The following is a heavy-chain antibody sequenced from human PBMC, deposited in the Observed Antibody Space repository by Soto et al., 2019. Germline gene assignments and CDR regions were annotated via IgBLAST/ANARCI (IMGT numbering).Heavy chain of an antibody. CDR1: GFTFSSYA. J-gene: IGHJ4*02. CDR3: AKPGPYYYDSSGYNPRDY. V-gene: IGHV3-23*01. CDR2: ISGSGGST. Sequence: GGSLRLSCAASGFTFSSYAMSWVRQAPGKGLEWVSAISGSGGSTYYADSVKGRFTISRDNSKNTLYLQMNSLRAEDTAVYYCAKPGPYYYDSSGYNPRDYWGQGTLVTVSS. D-gene: IGHD3-22*01.